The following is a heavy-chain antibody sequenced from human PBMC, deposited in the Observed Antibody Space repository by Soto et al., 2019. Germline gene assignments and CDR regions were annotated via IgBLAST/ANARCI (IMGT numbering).Heavy chain of an antibody. Sequence: QVHLVQSGAEVKKSGASVMVSCKGSGYDFTTYGIPWVRQAPGQGLEWMAWISALNGNTDYAQKLQGRVTVTRDTSTSTAHMELRSLRYDDTAGYYCTRGRYGDYWGQGALVTVSS. CDR2: ISALNGNT. V-gene: IGHV1-18*01. J-gene: IGHJ4*02. D-gene: IGHD1-1*01. CDR1: GYDFTTYG. CDR3: TRGRYGDY.